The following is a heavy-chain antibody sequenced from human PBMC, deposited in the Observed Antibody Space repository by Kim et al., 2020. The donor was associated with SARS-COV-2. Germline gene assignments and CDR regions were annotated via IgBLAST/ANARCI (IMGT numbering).Heavy chain of an antibody. CDR2: IYYSGST. Sequence: SETLSLTCTVSGGSISSSSYYWGWIRQTPGKGLEWIGRIYYSGSTYYNPSLKSRVTISVDTSKNQFSLKLSSVTAADTAVYYCASVPGKSDSWGQGTLVTVSP. J-gene: IGHJ4*02. CDR3: ASVPGKSDS. D-gene: IGHD6-13*01. V-gene: IGHV4-39*01. CDR1: GGSISSSSYY.